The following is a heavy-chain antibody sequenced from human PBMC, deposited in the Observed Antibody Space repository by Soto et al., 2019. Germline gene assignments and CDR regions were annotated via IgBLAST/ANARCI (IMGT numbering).Heavy chain of an antibody. V-gene: IGHV1-18*01. J-gene: IGHJ4*02. D-gene: IGHD6-19*01. Sequence: ASVKVSCKASGYTFTSYGMSWVRQAPGQGLEGMGWISAYNDNTNYAQKLQGRVTMTTDTCTSTAYMELRSLRSDDTAVYYCARDHPEWLVHCDYWGQGILVAVYS. CDR3: ARDHPEWLVHCDY. CDR1: GYTFTSYG. CDR2: ISAYNDNT.